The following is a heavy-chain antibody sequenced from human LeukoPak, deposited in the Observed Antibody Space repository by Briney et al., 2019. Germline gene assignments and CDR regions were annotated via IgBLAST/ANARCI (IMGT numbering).Heavy chain of an antibody. J-gene: IGHJ5*02. V-gene: IGHV3-74*01. CDR3: AGSSSWNWFDP. CDR2: INRGGSST. D-gene: IGHD6-13*01. Sequence: GGSLRLSCSASGFTFSSYAMHWVRQAPGKGLVWVSRINRGGSSTTYADSVKGRFTVPRDNAKNPLSLQMNSLRAEDTAVYYCAGSSSWNWFDPWGQGTLVTVSS. CDR1: GFTFSSYA.